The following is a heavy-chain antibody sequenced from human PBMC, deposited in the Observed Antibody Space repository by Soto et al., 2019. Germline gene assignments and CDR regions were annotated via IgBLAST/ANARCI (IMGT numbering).Heavy chain of an antibody. D-gene: IGHD6-19*01. J-gene: IGHJ4*02. CDR1: GYSFTSYW. Sequence: GESLKISCKGSGYSFTSYWIGWVRQMPGKGLEWMGIIYPGDSDTRYSPSLQGQVTISADKSISTAYLQWSSLKASDTAMYYCARQNSSGWDPYYFDYWGQGTLVTVSS. CDR3: ARQNSSGWDPYYFDY. CDR2: IYPGDSDT. V-gene: IGHV5-51*01.